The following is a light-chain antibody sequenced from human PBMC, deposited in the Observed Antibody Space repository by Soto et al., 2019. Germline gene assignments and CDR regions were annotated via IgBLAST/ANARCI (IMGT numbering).Light chain of an antibody. CDR2: LNSDGSH. Sequence: QPVLTQSPSASLGASVKLTCTLSSGHSSYAIAWHQQQPEKGPRFLMKLNSDGSHSKGDGISDRFSGSSSGAERYLTISSLQSEDEADYYCQTWGADSVIFGGGTQLTVL. CDR1: SGHSSYA. CDR3: QTWGADSVI. V-gene: IGLV4-69*01. J-gene: IGLJ2*01.